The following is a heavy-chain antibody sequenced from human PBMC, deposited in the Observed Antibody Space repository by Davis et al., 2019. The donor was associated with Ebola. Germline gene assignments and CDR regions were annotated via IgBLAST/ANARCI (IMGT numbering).Heavy chain of an antibody. CDR3: AKDSYSSGWPFDY. CDR2: ISYDGSNK. Sequence: GESLKISCAASGFTFSSYGMHWVRQAPGKGLEWVAVISYDGSNKYYADSVKGRFTISRDNSKNTLYLQMNSLRAEDTAVYYCAKDSYSSGWPFDYWGQGTLVTVSS. V-gene: IGHV3-30*18. J-gene: IGHJ4*02. D-gene: IGHD6-19*01. CDR1: GFTFSSYG.